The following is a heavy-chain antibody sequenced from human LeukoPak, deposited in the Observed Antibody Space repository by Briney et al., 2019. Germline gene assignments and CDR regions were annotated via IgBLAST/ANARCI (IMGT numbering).Heavy chain of an antibody. J-gene: IGHJ4*02. CDR3: AKGGSYYYFDY. CDR2: ISGSGGST. Sequence: GGSLRLSCAASGFSVTNNYMSWVRQAPGKGLEWVSAISGSGGSTYYADSVKGRFTISRDNSKNTLYLQMNSLRAEDTAVYYCAKGGSYYYFDYWGQGTLVTVSS. CDR1: GFSVTNNY. V-gene: IGHV3-23*01. D-gene: IGHD1-26*01.